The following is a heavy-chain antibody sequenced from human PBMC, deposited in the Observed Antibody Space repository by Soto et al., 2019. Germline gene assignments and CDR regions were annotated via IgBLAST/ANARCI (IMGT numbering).Heavy chain of an antibody. V-gene: IGHV1-69*12. J-gene: IGHJ2*01. Sequence: QVQLVQSGAEVKKPGSSVKVSCKASGGTFSSYAISWVRQAPGQGLEWMGGIIPIFGTANYAQKFQGRVTITADESTSAAYMELSSLRSEDTAVYYCASGKVVTPPSYWYFDLWGRGTLVTVSS. CDR3: ASGKVVTPPSYWYFDL. CDR2: IIPIFGTA. D-gene: IGHD2-21*02. CDR1: GGTFSSYA.